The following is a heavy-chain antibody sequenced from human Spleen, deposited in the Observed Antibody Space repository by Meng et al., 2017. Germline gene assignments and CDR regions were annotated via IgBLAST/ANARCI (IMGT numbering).Heavy chain of an antibody. Sequence: GESLKISCAACGFTFRSYDVHWVRQAPGKGLEWVSSISSRSSYIYYADSVKGRFTISRDNAKKLLYLQMNSLGAEDTAVYYCARDLSLKYYYGPGEYWGQGTMVTVSS. CDR3: ARDLSLKYYYGPGEY. D-gene: IGHD3-10*01. CDR2: ISSRSSYI. V-gene: IGHV3-21*01. J-gene: IGHJ3*01. CDR1: GFTFRSYD.